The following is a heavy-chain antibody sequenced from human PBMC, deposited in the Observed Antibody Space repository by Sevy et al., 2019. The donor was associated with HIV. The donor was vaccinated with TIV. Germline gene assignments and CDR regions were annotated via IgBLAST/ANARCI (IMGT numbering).Heavy chain of an antibody. CDR3: ARGGYYYNNAAYYALDS. Sequence: GGSLRLSCAATGFTFSNYAMHWVRQAPGKGMEWVAIIWSDGAYQYHGDSVKGRFTISRDNSKNTLYLQMNNVRVEDMALYYCARGGYYYNNAAYYALDSWGQGTLVTVSS. J-gene: IGHJ4*02. D-gene: IGHD3-10*01. V-gene: IGHV3-33*01. CDR1: GFTFSNYA. CDR2: IWSDGAYQ.